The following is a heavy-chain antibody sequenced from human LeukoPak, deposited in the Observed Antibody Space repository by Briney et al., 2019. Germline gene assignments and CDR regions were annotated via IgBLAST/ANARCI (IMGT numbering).Heavy chain of an antibody. J-gene: IGHJ4*02. D-gene: IGHD5-24*01. Sequence: ASVKVSCKASGFTFTGYYMHWVRQAPGQGLEWMGWINPNSGDTDYAQKFQGRVTMTRDTSISTAYMELSRLTSDDTAVYYCARTFREVATLPFDFWGQGSLVTVSS. CDR3: ARTFREVATLPFDF. CDR1: GFTFTGYY. CDR2: INPNSGDT. V-gene: IGHV1-2*02.